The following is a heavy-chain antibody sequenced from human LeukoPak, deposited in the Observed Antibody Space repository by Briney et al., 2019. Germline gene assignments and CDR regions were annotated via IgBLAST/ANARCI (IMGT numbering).Heavy chain of an antibody. J-gene: IGHJ4*02. CDR2: SNPNSCGT. Sequence: ASVKVSCKASGYTVTGYYMHWVRQAPGQALEWMGWSNPNSCGTNYAHNFQGRVTMTRDTSISTDYMERSRLRSDDTAVYYSARDISPYYDILTGYLAGDYWGQGTLVTVSS. D-gene: IGHD3-9*01. V-gene: IGHV1-2*02. CDR3: ARDISPYYDILTGYLAGDY. CDR1: GYTVTGYY.